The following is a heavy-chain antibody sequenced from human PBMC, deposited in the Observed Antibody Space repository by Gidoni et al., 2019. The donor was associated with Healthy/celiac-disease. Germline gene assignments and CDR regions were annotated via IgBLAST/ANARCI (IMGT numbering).Heavy chain of an antibody. Sequence: QVTLRESGPALVKPTQTLTLTCTFSGFSLSTSGMCVSWIRQPPGKALEWLALIDCDDDKYYSTPLKTRLTISKDTSKNQVVLTMTNMDPVDTATYYCARTLYITMVRGVVYYYGMDVWGQGTTVTGSS. J-gene: IGHJ6*02. D-gene: IGHD3-10*01. CDR2: IDCDDDK. CDR1: GFSLSTSGMC. CDR3: ARTLYITMVRGVVYYYGMDV. V-gene: IGHV2-70*01.